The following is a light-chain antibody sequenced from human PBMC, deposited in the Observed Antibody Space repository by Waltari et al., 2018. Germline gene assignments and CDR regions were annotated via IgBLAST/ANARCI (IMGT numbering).Light chain of an antibody. V-gene: IGKV3-15*01. CDR2: GAS. J-gene: IGKJ2*01. CDR3: QQYNNWPLMYT. Sequence: EIVMTQSPATLSVSPGERATLSCRASQSVSSNLAWYQQKPGHAPRLLIYGASTRATGIPARFSGSGSGTEFTLTISSLQSEDFAVYYCQQYNNWPLMYTFGQGTKLEIK. CDR1: QSVSSN.